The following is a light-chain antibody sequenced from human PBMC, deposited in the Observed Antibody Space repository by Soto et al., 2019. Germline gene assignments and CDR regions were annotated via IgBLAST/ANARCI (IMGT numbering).Light chain of an antibody. CDR2: NVN. Sequence: QSVLTQVASVSGSPGQSITISCTGTSGDVGGHDYVSWYQQYPGKAPKLMIYNVNYRPSGVSNRFSGSKSGNTASLTISGLQAEDEANYYCSSYTNTSTVVFGGGTKVTVL. CDR3: SSYTNTSTVV. V-gene: IGLV2-14*03. J-gene: IGLJ2*01. CDR1: SGDVGGHDY.